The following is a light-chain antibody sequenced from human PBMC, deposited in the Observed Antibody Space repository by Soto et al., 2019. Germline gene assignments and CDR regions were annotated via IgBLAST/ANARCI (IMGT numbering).Light chain of an antibody. V-gene: IGLV2-14*03. CDR3: SSFTRYTPVL. CDR2: DVS. J-gene: IGLJ2*01. Sequence: QSALTQPASVSGSPGQSITFSCTGTSRDIGSSEYVSWYQHHPGEAPKLMIFDVSHRPSGVSGRFSGSKSGNTASLTISDLQTEDEADYYCSSFTRYTPVLFGGGTKLTVL. CDR1: SRDIGSSEY.